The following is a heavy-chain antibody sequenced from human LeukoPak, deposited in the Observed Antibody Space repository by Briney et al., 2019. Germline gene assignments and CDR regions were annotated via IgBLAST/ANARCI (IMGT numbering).Heavy chain of an antibody. Sequence: ETLSLTCTVSGGSISSSSYYWGWIRQPPGKGLEWVSGISSGGGGTYYADSVKGRLTISRDNSKNTLYLQMNSLRAEDTAVYYCAKDLFLLGDSSGYYEYHPWGQGTLVTVSS. CDR3: AKDLFLLGDSSGYYEYHP. CDR1: GGSISSSSYY. J-gene: IGHJ4*02. V-gene: IGHV3-23*01. D-gene: IGHD3-22*01. CDR2: ISSGGGGT.